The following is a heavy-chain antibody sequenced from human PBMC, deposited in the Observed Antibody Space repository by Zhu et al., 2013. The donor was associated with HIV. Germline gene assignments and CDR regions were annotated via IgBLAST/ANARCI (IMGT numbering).Heavy chain of an antibody. V-gene: IGHV3-66*02. CDR3: AKDHTTVTTNFDY. D-gene: IGHD4-4*01. Sequence: EVQLVESRGVLVQPGGSLGLSCAASGFTVSSNEMSWVRQAPGKGLEWVSSITTSGNIYYADSVKGRFTISRDNSKNTLYLQINSLRAEDTAVYYCAKDHTTVTTNFDYWGQGTLVTVSS. CDR1: GFTVSSNE. J-gene: IGHJ4*02. CDR2: ITTSGNI.